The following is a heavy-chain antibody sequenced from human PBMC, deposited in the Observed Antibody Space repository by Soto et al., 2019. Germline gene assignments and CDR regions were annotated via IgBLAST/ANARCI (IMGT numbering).Heavy chain of an antibody. CDR3: ARTTVTASYYYMDV. Sequence: QVQLVQSGAEVKQPGASVKVSCKASGYTFTNYGFTWVRQAPGQGLEWLGWISTYNGNTKYAQKVQGRRTMTTDTSTSTANMELTSLRSDDTALYYCARTTVTASYYYMDVWCKGSTVTVSS. J-gene: IGHJ6*03. D-gene: IGHD4-17*01. CDR2: ISTYNGNT. V-gene: IGHV1-18*01. CDR1: GYTFTNYG.